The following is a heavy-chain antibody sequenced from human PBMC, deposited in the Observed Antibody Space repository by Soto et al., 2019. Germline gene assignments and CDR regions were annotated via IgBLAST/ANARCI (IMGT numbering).Heavy chain of an antibody. CDR1: GFTFSSYA. CDR2: ISYDGGKK. CDR3: AREGQPAAGTTPHN. J-gene: IGHJ4*02. D-gene: IGHD6-13*01. V-gene: IGHV3-30*04. Sequence: SLSLSCAASGFTFSSYAMHLVSPAPGKGLEWVAVISYDGGKKYYADSVKGRFTISRDNSKNTLYVEMNSLSAEDTAVYYCAREGQPAAGTTPHNWGQGTLVTVSS.